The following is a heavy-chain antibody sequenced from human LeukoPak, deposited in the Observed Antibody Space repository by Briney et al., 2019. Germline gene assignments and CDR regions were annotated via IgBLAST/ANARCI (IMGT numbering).Heavy chain of an antibody. CDR2: IYTSGST. V-gene: IGHV4-4*07. J-gene: IGHJ6*03. D-gene: IGHD2-2*03. CDR1: GGSISSYY. CDR3: ARDGDGYCSSTSCPNHYMDV. Sequence: SETLSLTCTVSGGSISSYYWSWIRQPAGKGLEWIGRIYTSGSTNYNPSLKSRVTMSVDTSKNQFSLKLSSVTAADTAVYYCARDGDGYCSSTSCPNHYMDVWGKGTTVTVYS.